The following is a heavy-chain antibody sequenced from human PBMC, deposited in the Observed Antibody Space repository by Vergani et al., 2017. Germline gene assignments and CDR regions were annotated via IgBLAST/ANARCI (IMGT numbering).Heavy chain of an antibody. CDR2: ISYDGSNK. CDR1: GFTFSSYA. Sequence: VQLVESGGGLVKPGGSLRLSCAASGFTFSSYAMHWVRQAPGKGLEWVAVISYDGSNKYYADSVKGRFTSSRDNSKNTLYLQMNSLRAEDTAVYYCARNRDYFDDWGQGTLVTVSS. J-gene: IGHJ4*02. V-gene: IGHV3-30*01. CDR3: ARNRDYFDD. D-gene: IGHD1-14*01.